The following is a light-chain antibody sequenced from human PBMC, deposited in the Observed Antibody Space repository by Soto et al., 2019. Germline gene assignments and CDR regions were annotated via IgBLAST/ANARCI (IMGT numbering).Light chain of an antibody. Sequence: QSALTQPASVSGSPGQSITISCTGTSSDVGGYNFVSWDQQYTGRAPKLMIYDVSNRPSGVSNRFYGSKSGNTASLTISGLQAEDEADYHCMSYGSSATSIFGTGTKLTVL. J-gene: IGLJ1*01. CDR3: MSYGSSATSI. CDR1: SSDVGGYNF. V-gene: IGLV2-14*03. CDR2: DVS.